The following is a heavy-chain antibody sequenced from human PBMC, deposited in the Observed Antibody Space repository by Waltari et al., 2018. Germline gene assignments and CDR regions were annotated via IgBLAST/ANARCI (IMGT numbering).Heavy chain of an antibody. CDR2: MNPNSGNT. CDR3: ARGDYSSSWYVVGYYYGMDV. J-gene: IGHJ6*02. V-gene: IGHV1-8*01. Sequence: QVQLVQSGAEVKKPGASVKVSCKASGYTFTSYDINWVRQATGQGLGWMGWMNPNSGNTGYEQKFQGRVTMTRNTSISTAYMELSSLRSEDTAVYYCARGDYSSSWYVVGYYYGMDVWGQGTTVTVSS. D-gene: IGHD6-13*01. CDR1: GYTFTSYD.